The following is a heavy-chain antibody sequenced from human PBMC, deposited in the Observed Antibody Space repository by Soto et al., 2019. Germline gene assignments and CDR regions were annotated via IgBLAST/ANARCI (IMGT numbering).Heavy chain of an antibody. J-gene: IGHJ6*02. CDR2: ISGYNGNT. D-gene: IGHD2-2*01. CDR1: GYTFTSYG. CDR3: AKNGPVPSYYYGMDG. Sequence: QGQLVQSGAEVKKPGASVKVSCKASGYTFTSYGISWVRQAPGQGLEWMGWISGYNGNTNYAQKLQGRVTMTIDTSTSTAYMELRSLTSDDTAVYECAKNGPVPSYYYGMDGWGQGTTVTVSS. V-gene: IGHV1-18*01.